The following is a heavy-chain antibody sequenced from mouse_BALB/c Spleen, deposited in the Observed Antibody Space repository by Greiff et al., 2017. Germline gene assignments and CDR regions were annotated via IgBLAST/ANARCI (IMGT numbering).Heavy chain of an antibody. CDR1: GYSITSDYA. J-gene: IGHJ3*01. V-gene: IGHV3-2*02. Sequence: EVKLLESGPGLVKPSQSLSLTCTVTGYSITSDYAWNWIRQFPGNKLEWMGYISYSGSTSYNPSLKSRISITRDTSKNQFFLQLNSVTTEDTATYYCARIAYWGQGTLVTVSA. CDR2: ISYSGST. CDR3: ARIAY.